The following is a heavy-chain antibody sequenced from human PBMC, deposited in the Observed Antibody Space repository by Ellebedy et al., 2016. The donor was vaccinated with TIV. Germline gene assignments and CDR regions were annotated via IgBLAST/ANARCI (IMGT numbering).Heavy chain of an antibody. Sequence: ASVKVSCKGSGYNFTSYWIGWVRQMPGKGLEWMGIIYPGDSDTRYSPSFQGQVTISADKSISTAYLQWSSLKASDTAMYYCARHERDTAMGGNWFDPWGQGTQVTVSS. CDR2: IYPGDSDT. CDR3: ARHERDTAMGGNWFDP. CDR1: GYNFTSYW. D-gene: IGHD5-18*01. V-gene: IGHV5-51*01. J-gene: IGHJ5*02.